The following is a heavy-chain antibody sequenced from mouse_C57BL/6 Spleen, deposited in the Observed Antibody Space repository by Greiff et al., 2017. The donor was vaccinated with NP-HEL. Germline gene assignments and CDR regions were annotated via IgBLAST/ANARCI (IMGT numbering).Heavy chain of an antibody. J-gene: IGHJ2*01. V-gene: IGHV3-6*01. D-gene: IGHD1-1*01. CDR1: GYSITSGYY. CDR3: ARGESYCGSSYNY. CDR2: ISYDGSN. Sequence: EVQLQESGPGLVKPSQSLSLTCSVTGYSITSGYYWNWIRQFPGNKLEWMGYISYDGSNNYNPSLKNRISITRDTSKNQFFLKLNSVTTEDTATYYCARGESYCGSSYNYWGQGTTLTVSS.